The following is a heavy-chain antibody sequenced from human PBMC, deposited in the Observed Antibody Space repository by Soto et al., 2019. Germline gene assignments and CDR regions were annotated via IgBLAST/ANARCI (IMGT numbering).Heavy chain of an antibody. CDR1: GFTFSNFW. D-gene: IGHD1-1*01. J-gene: IGHJ6*02. CDR3: VIPTRSVRGMGV. CDR2: LNGDGSVT. Sequence: GGSLRLSCAASGFTFSNFWMSWARQAPGKGLEWVANLNGDGSVTHYVASVEGRFTISRDNAHYSLYLQMNSLRVEDTALYYRVIPTRSVRGMGVWGQGTTVTVSS. V-gene: IGHV3-7*03.